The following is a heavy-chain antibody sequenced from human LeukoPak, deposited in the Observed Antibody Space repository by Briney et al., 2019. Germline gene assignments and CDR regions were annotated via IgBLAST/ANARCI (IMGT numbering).Heavy chain of an antibody. J-gene: IGHJ5*02. CDR1: GGTFSNYA. CDR3: ARDTGLSSEGS. Sequence: SVKVSCKASGGTFSNYAISWVRQAPGQGLEWMGRIIPILGKPDYAQKFQGRVTVTADKSTSTAYVELSSLRSEDTAVYYCARDTGLSSEGSWGQGTLVTVSS. D-gene: IGHD3-22*01. V-gene: IGHV1-69*04. CDR2: IIPILGKP.